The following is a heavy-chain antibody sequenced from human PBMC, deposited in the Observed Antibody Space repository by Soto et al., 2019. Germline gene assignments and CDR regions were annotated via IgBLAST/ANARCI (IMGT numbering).Heavy chain of an antibody. D-gene: IGHD3-16*01. V-gene: IGHV1-18*01. CDR1: GYTLSRYG. CDR3: ARDQSPWQTQGDWFDP. Sequence: QVHLVQSGAEVKMPGASVKVSCKASGYTLSRYGISWVRQAPGQGLEWMGWISAYSGNTNYAQKFQGRVTMTTDTSTGTAYMELRSLRSDDTAVYYCARDQSPWQTQGDWFDPWGQGTLVTVSS. CDR2: ISAYSGNT. J-gene: IGHJ5*02.